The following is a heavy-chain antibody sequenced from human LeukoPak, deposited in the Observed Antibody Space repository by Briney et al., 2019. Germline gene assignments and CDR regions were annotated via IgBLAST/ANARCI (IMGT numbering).Heavy chain of an antibody. J-gene: IGHJ4*02. CDR3: ARRENDPSPWYYFDY. D-gene: IGHD1-1*01. Sequence: GGSLRLSCAASGFTFSSYWMSWVRQAPGKGLEWVANIKQDGSEKYYVDSVKGRFTISRDNAKNSLYLQMNSLRAEDTAVYYCARRENDPSPWYYFDYWGQGTLVTVSS. CDR1: GFTFSSYW. CDR2: IKQDGSEK. V-gene: IGHV3-7*01.